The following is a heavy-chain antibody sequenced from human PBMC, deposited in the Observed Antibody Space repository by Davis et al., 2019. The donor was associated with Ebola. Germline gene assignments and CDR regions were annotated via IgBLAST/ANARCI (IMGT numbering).Heavy chain of an antibody. J-gene: IGHJ4*02. CDR3: ARTDNLDY. V-gene: IGHV3-30-3*01. CDR1: GFTFSSYA. CDR2: ISYDGSNK. Sequence: GESLKISCAASGFTFSSYAMHWVRQAPGKGLEWVAVISYDGSNKYYADSVKGRFTVSRDNAKNTLYLQMNGLRVEDTAVYYCARTDNLDYWGQGTLVTVSS. D-gene: IGHD1-1*01.